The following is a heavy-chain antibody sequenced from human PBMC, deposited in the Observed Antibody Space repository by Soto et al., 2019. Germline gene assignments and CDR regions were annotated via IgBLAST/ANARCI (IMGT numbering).Heavy chain of an antibody. CDR2: IYWDDDK. CDR1: GFSLSTGGVG. V-gene: IGHV2-5*02. D-gene: IGHD2-21*02. Sequence: QITLKESGPTLVKPTQTLTLTCTFSGFSLSTGGVGVGWIRQPPGKALEWLALIYWDDDKRYSPSLKSRLTVINDTSKHQVGLTMTNMDPGDTATYYCAHSRCGGDCLRSYSSHYYYGMDVWGQGTTVTVS. CDR3: AHSRCGGDCLRSYSSHYYYGMDV. J-gene: IGHJ6*02.